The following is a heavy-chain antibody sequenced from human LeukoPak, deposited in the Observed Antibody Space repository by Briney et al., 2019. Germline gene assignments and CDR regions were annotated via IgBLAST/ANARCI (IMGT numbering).Heavy chain of an antibody. CDR1: GGSISSYY. Sequence: PSETLSLTCTVSGGSISSYYWSWIRQPPGKGLEWIGYIYYSGSTNYNPSLKSRVTISVDTSKNQFSLKLSSVTAADTAVYYCARKGGSSWYLGRGENWFDPWGQGTLVTVSS. V-gene: IGHV4-59*01. D-gene: IGHD6-13*01. J-gene: IGHJ5*02. CDR2: IYYSGST. CDR3: ARKGGSSWYLGRGENWFDP.